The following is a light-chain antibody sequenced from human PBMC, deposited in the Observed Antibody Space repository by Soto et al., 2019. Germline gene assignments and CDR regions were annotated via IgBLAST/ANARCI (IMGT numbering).Light chain of an antibody. CDR2: KAS. Sequence: DIQMTQSPSTLSASVGDRVTITCRASQSISPWLAWYQQKPGKAPKILIYKASSLESGVPSRFSGSDSGTEFTLTINSLQPDDFATYYCQQYKSYYRTFGQGTKLEI. J-gene: IGKJ2*01. V-gene: IGKV1-5*03. CDR1: QSISPW. CDR3: QQYKSYYRT.